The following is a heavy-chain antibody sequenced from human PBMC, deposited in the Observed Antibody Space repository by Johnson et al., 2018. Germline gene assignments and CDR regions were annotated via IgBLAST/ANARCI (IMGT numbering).Heavy chain of an antibody. J-gene: IGHJ3*02. CDR3: ARILSPVAAFAT. V-gene: IGHV1-46*01. Sequence: QVQLVQSGAEVKKPGASVNVSCKASGFTFTSHYMHWVRQAPRQGLEWMGIINPSGGSTRYAQKFQGRVSMTRNTSISTAYMELSSLRSEDTAVYYCARILSPVAAFATWGQGTMVTVSS. D-gene: IGHD2-15*01. CDR2: INPSGGST. CDR1: GFTFTSHY.